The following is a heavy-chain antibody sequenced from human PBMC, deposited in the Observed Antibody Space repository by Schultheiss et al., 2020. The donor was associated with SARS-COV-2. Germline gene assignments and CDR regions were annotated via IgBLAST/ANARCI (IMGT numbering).Heavy chain of an antibody. D-gene: IGHD6-13*01. CDR3: ATYSPFRYGSTWYAY. Sequence: SETLSLTCTVSGGSISSGGYYWSWIRQHPGKGLEWIGYIYYSGSSYYNPSLKSRVTISVDTSKNQFSLRLTPVTAADTAVYFCATYSPFRYGSTWYAYWGQGTLVTVSS. CDR2: IYYSGSS. J-gene: IGHJ4*02. V-gene: IGHV4-31*03. CDR1: GGSISSGGYY.